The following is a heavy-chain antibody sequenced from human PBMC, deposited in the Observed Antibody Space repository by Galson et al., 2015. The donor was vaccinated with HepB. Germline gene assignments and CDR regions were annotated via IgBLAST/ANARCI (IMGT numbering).Heavy chain of an antibody. CDR2: ISAYNGNT. J-gene: IGHJ6*02. Sequence: SVKVSCKASGYTSTSYGTSWVRQAPGQGLEWMGWISAYNGNTNYAQKLQGRVTMTTDTSTSTAYMELRSLRSDDTAVYYCARDGRVVVVLFYYGMDVWGQGTTVTVSS. D-gene: IGHD2-2*01. CDR1: GYTSTSYG. V-gene: IGHV1-18*01. CDR3: ARDGRVVVVLFYYGMDV.